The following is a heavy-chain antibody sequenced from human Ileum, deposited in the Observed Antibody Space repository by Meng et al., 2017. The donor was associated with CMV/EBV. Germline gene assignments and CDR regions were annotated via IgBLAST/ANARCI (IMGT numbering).Heavy chain of an antibody. J-gene: IGHJ4*02. Sequence: QMQLQESGPVLVRASGTLSLPCVVSGGSLIGTNWWNWVRQPPGWGLEWIGEIFHSGASNYNPSLKSRATISIDNSKNQFSLRLNSVTVADTAVYFCADPPAGLWGQGVLVTVSS. CDR1: GGSLIGTNW. V-gene: IGHV4-4*02. CDR3: ADPPAGL. D-gene: IGHD3-16*01. CDR2: IFHSGAS.